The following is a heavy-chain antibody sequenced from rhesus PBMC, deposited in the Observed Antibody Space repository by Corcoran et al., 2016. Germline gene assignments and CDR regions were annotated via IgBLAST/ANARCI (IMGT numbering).Heavy chain of an antibody. CDR1: VGSISGYY. Sequence: QVQLQESGPGLVQPSETLSLPCAVSVGSISGYYLNWLPHPPGKGLEWIGHVGGSFTNYNPSHKSRVTLSRDTSTNQFSLKLTSVTAADTAVYYCARGGSYRYDGIDFWGQGLRVTVSS. CDR2: VGGSFT. D-gene: IGHD3-16*01. V-gene: IGHV4-165*02. J-gene: IGHJ3*01. CDR3: ARGGSYRYDGIDF.